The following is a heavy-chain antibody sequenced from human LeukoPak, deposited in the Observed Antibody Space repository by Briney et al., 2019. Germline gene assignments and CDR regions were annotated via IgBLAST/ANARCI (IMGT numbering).Heavy chain of an antibody. J-gene: IGHJ4*01. CDR1: GFIFSSYG. V-gene: IGHV3-30*02. CDR2: IRFDGSFQ. D-gene: IGHD6-13*01. CDR3: ARDGTAAGLYFDL. Sequence: PGGSLRLSCAASGFIFSSYGMHWVRQAPGKGLEWVAFIRFDGSFQYYEDSVKGRFTISRDNSKNTLYLQMSSLRAEDTAVYYCARDGTAAGLYFDLWGQGTLVTVSS.